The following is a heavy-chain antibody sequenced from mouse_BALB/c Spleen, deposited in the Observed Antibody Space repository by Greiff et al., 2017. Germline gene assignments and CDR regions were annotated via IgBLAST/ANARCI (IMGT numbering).Heavy chain of an antibody. CDR1: GFTFSSYT. V-gene: IGHV5-6-4*01. Sequence: EVKLMESGGGLVKPGGSLKLSCAASGFTFSSYTMSWVRQTPEKRLEWVATISSGGSYTYYPDSVKGRFTISRDNAKNTLYLQMSSLKSEDTAMYYCTRDYGNYDYAMDYWGQGTSVTVSS. CDR2: ISSGGSYT. CDR3: TRDYGNYDYAMDY. J-gene: IGHJ4*01. D-gene: IGHD2-1*01.